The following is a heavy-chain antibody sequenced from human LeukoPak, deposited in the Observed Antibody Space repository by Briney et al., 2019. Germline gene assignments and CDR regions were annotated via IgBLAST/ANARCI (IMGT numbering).Heavy chain of an antibody. CDR1: GFTFSSYS. CDR2: ISSSSSTI. J-gene: IGHJ4*02. D-gene: IGHD3-10*01. CDR3: ARDSRITMVRGVFDY. Sequence: PGGSLRLSCAASGFTFSSYSMNWVRQAPGKGLEWVSYISSSSSTIYYADSVKGRFTISRDNAKNSLYLQMNRLRAEDTAVYYCARDSRITMVRGVFDYWGQGTLVTVSS. V-gene: IGHV3-48*01.